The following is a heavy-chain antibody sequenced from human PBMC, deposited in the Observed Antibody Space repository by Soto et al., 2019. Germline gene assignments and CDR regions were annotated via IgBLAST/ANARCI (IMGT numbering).Heavy chain of an antibody. D-gene: IGHD1-26*01. Sequence: QVQLQQSGPGLVKPSQTLSVTCGISGDSVSSNSAAWNWLRQSPSRVLEWLGRTYYKSKWYNDYAVSGESPITINPDTSKSLFSLQPMFVTPEDTAVYFCARGEQYNGRILDDWGQGTLITVTS. CDR1: GDSVSSNSAA. CDR3: ARGEQYNGRILDD. J-gene: IGHJ4*02. CDR2: TYYKSKWYN. V-gene: IGHV6-1*01.